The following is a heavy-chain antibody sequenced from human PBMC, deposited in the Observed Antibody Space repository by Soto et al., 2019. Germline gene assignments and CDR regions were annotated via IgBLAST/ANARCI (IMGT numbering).Heavy chain of an antibody. CDR2: IIPILGIA. CDR3: ASPGGYCSSTSCRASRYYFDY. J-gene: IGHJ4*02. CDR1: GGTFSSYT. V-gene: IGHV1-69*02. D-gene: IGHD2-2*01. Sequence: QVQLVQSGAEVKKPGSSVKVSCKASGGTFSSYTISWVRQAPGQGLEWMGRIIPILGIANYAQKFQGRVTITADKPTSTAYMELSSLRSEETAGYYCASPGGYCSSTSCRASRYYFDYWGQGTLVTVSS.